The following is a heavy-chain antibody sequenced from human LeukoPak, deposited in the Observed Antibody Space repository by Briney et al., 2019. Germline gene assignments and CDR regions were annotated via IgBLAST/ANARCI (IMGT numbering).Heavy chain of an antibody. CDR1: GYTFIGYY. V-gene: IGHV1-2*02. Sequence: ASVKVSCKASGYTFIGYYIHWVRQAPGQGLEWMGWLNPNSCGTNYALKFQGRVTMTRDTSTSTAYMELSRLRSDDTAVYYCARVGFCGTTSCSLPYFDYWGKGTLVTVSS. CDR3: ARVGFCGTTSCSLPYFDY. D-gene: IGHD2-2*01. J-gene: IGHJ4*02. CDR2: LNPNSCGT.